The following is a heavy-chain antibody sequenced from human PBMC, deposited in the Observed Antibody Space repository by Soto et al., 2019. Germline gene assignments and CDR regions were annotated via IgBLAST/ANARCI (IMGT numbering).Heavy chain of an antibody. CDR3: ARQRAGYCSSTSCSPVPPVVVVAATLDY. CDR2: IYYSGST. Sequence: SETLSLTCTVSGGSISSSSYYWGWIRQPPGKGLEWIGSIYYSGSTYYNPSLKSRVTISVDTSKNQFSLKLSSVTAADTAVYYCARQRAGYCSSTSCSPVPPVVVVAATLDYWGQGTLVTVSS. J-gene: IGHJ4*02. V-gene: IGHV4-39*01. CDR1: GGSISSSSYY. D-gene: IGHD2-2*01.